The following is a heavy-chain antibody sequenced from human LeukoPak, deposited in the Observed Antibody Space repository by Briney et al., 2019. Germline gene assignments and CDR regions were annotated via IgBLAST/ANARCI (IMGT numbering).Heavy chain of an antibody. CDR2: ISYSGNT. CDR3: ARHPGGSSWFEGPDC. J-gene: IGHJ4*02. V-gene: IGHV4-39*01. D-gene: IGHD6-13*01. Sequence: SETLSLTCSVSGSSISSGTYYWGWIRQSPGKGLEWIGTISYSGNTYYNPSLKSRVAISIDTSKNQFSLKLNSVTAADTALYYCARHPGGSSWFEGPDCWGQGTLVTVSS. CDR1: GSSISSGTYY.